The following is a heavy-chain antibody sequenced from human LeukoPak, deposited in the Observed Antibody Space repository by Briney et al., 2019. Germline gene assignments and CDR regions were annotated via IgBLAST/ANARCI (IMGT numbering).Heavy chain of an antibody. V-gene: IGHV1-8*01. CDR2: MNPNSGNT. CDR1: GYTFTSYD. J-gene: IGHJ6*02. Sequence: ASVKVSCKASGYTFTSYDINWVRQATGQGLEWMGWMNPNSGNTGYAQKFQGRVTMTRNTSISTAYMELSSLRSEDTAVYYCAGVASLPICSGVAATRDYYYYYGMDVWGQGTTVTVSS. CDR3: AGVASLPICSGVAATRDYYYYYGMDV. D-gene: IGHD2-15*01.